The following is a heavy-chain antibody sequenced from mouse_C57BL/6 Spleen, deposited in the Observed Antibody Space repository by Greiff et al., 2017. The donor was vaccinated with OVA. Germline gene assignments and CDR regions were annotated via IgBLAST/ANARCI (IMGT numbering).Heavy chain of an antibody. Sequence: VKLVESGPGLVQPSQSLSITCTVSGFSLTSYGVHWVRQSPGKGLEWLGVIWSGGSTDYNAAFISRLSISKDNSKSQVFFKMNSLQADDTAIYYCARNLGAVVATNYAMDYWGQGTSVTVSS. D-gene: IGHD1-1*01. CDR2: IWSGGST. V-gene: IGHV2-2*01. J-gene: IGHJ4*01. CDR3: ARNLGAVVATNYAMDY. CDR1: GFSLTSYG.